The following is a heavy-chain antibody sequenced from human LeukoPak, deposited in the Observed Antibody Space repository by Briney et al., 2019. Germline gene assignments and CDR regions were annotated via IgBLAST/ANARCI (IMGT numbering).Heavy chain of an antibody. D-gene: IGHD2-21*02. V-gene: IGHV4-59*01. J-gene: IGHJ4*02. CDR3: ARAGQCGGDCYSLDY. CDR1: GGSMNGYS. CDR2: MYYSGST. Sequence: KPSETLSLTCTVSGGSMNGYSWTWIRQPPGKGLEWIGYMYYSGSTNYNPSLKSRVTISVDTSKNQFSLKLRSVTAADTAVYYCARAGQCGGDCYSLDYWGQGTLVTVSS.